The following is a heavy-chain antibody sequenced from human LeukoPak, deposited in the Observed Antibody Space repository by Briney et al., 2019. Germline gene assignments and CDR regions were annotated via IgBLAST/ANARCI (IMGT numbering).Heavy chain of an antibody. CDR2: MNPNSGNT. V-gene: IGHV1-8*01. CDR1: GYTFTSYD. D-gene: IGHD2-8*01. CDR3: ARLYCTNGVCAEGNWFDP. Sequence: ASVKVSCKASGYTFTSYDINWVRQATGQGLEWMGWMNPNSGNTGYAQKFQGRVTMTRNTSISTAYMELSSLRSEDTAVYYCARLYCTNGVCAEGNWFDPWGQGTLVTVSS. J-gene: IGHJ5*02.